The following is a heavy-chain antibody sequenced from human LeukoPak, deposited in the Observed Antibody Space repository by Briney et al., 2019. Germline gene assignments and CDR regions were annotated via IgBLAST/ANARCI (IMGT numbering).Heavy chain of an antibody. J-gene: IGHJ4*02. CDR2: ISYDGSNK. D-gene: IGHD6-13*01. V-gene: IGHV3-30-3*01. CDR1: GFTFSSYA. Sequence: GGSLRLSCAASGFTFSSYAMHWVRQAPGKGLEWVAVISYDGSNKYYADSVKGRFTISRDNSKNTLYLQMNSLRAEDTAVCYCARVPLRGQQLGGVDYWGQGTLVTVSS. CDR3: ARVPLRGQQLGGVDY.